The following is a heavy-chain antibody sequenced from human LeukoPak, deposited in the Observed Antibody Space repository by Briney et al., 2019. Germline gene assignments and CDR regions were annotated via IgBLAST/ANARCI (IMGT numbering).Heavy chain of an antibody. CDR1: GFTFSSYA. V-gene: IGHV3-23*01. Sequence: GGSLRLSCAASGFTFSSYAMSWVRQAPGKGLEWVATISGSDGRTYYADSVRGRFTISRDNSKNTLYLQMNSLRAEDTAVYYRAKGRLVPDYWGQGILVTVSS. J-gene: IGHJ4*02. D-gene: IGHD3-9*01. CDR2: ISGSDGRT. CDR3: AKGRLVPDY.